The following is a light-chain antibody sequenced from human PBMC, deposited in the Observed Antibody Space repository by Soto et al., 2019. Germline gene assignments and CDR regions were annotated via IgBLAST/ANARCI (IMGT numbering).Light chain of an antibody. CDR3: ASWDDRLGAVI. J-gene: IGLJ2*01. V-gene: IGLV1-47*02. CDR2: SNN. Sequence: QSVLTQPPSASGTPGQKVFISCPGSSSNIGGTNYTYWYQQLPGAAPKLLMHSNNLRPSGVPDRISGSKFGTSASLSSSGLRSEGDAVYYCASWDDRLGAVIFDGGTKLTVL. CDR1: SSNIGGTNY.